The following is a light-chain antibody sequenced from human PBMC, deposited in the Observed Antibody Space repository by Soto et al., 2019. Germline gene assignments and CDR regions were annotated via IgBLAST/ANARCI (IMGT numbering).Light chain of an antibody. CDR3: QQYDGSPLT. J-gene: IGKJ3*01. Sequence: EIVLTQSPGILSLSPGERATLACRASQSISSDHLAWYQQRPGQSPRLLIYGASSRTTGVPDRFSGSGSGTDFALTISSLEHEDFAMYYCQQYDGSPLTFGPGTKVDIK. V-gene: IGKV3-20*01. CDR1: QSISSDH. CDR2: GAS.